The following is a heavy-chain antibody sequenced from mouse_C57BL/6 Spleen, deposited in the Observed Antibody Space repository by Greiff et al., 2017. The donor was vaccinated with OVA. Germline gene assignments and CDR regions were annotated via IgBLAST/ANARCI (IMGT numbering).Heavy chain of an antibody. Sequence: QVQLQQSGPELVKPGASVKISCKASGYTFTDYYINWVKQRPGQGLEWIGWIFPGSGSTYYNEKFKGKATLTVDKSSSTAYMLLSSLTSEDSAVYFCARPFITTVVAPFDYWGQGTTLTVSS. V-gene: IGHV1-75*01. CDR3: ARPFITTVVAPFDY. CDR2: IFPGSGST. J-gene: IGHJ2*01. CDR1: GYTFTDYY. D-gene: IGHD1-1*01.